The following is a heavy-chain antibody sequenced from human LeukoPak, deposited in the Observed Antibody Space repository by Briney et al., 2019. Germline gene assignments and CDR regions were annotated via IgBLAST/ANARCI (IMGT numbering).Heavy chain of an antibody. V-gene: IGHV3-23*01. CDR2: ISGSGGST. Sequence: GGSLRLSCAASGFTFSSYAMSWVRQAPGKGLEWVSAISGSGGSTYYADSVKGRFTISRDNSKNTLYLQMNSLRAEDTAVYYCAKQQHNYYYGSGSYYDYWGQGTLVTASS. D-gene: IGHD3-10*01. J-gene: IGHJ4*02. CDR1: GFTFSSYA. CDR3: AKQQHNYYYGSGSYYDY.